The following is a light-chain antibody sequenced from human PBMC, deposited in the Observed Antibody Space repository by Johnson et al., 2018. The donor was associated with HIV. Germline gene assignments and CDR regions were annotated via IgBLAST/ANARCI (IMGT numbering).Light chain of an antibody. CDR1: SSNIGNNY. CDR2: DNN. Sequence: QSVLTQPPSVSAAPGQKVTISCSGSSSNIGNNYVSWYQQLPGTAPKLLIYDNNKRPSGIPDRFSGSKSGTSATLGITGLQTGDEADYYCGTWDSSLGTEFFGTGTKVTVL. CDR3: GTWDSSLGTEF. V-gene: IGLV1-51*01. J-gene: IGLJ1*01.